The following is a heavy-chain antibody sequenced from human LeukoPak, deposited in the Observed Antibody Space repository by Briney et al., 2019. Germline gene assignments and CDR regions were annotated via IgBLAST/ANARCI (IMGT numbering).Heavy chain of an antibody. D-gene: IGHD2-2*01. Sequence: GESLKISCKGSGYSFTSYWIGWVRQMPGKGLEWMGIIYPGDSDTRYSPSFQGQVTISADKSISTAYLQWSSLKASDTAMYYCARRGRYCSSTSCYELRAFDIWGQGTMVTVSS. J-gene: IGHJ3*02. V-gene: IGHV5-51*01. CDR1: GYSFTSYW. CDR2: IYPGDSDT. CDR3: ARRGRYCSSTSCYELRAFDI.